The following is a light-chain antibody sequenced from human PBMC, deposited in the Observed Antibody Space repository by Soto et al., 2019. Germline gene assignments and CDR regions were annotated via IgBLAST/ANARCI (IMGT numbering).Light chain of an antibody. CDR1: SSNIGSSY. V-gene: IGLV1-47*02. CDR3: AAWEDRVSGYV. CDR2: NNN. Sequence: QSVRTQPPSTSGTPGQRVTISCSGSSSNIGSSYVFWFQHLPGTAPKLLMYNNNQRPSGVPDRVSASKSGTSASLAISGLRSEDEADYYCAAWEDRVSGYVFGTGTKVTVL. J-gene: IGLJ1*01.